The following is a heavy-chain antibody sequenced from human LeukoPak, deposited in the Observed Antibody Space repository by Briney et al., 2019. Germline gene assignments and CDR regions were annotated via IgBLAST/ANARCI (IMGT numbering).Heavy chain of an antibody. V-gene: IGHV3-23*01. D-gene: IGHD1-26*01. CDR1: GFTFSSYA. CDR3: AKGGIVSVSPFFDY. J-gene: IGHJ4*02. CDR2: ISGSGGST. Sequence: PGGSLRLSCAASGFTFSSYAMSWVRQAPGKGLEWVSAISGSGGSTCYADSVKGRFTISRDNSKNTLYLQMNSLRAEDTAVYYCAKGGIVSVSPFFDYWGQGTLVTVSS.